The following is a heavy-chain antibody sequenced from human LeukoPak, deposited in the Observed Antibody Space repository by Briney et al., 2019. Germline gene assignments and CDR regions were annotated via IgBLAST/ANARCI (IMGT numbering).Heavy chain of an antibody. D-gene: IGHD1-26*01. V-gene: IGHV3-30*02. Sequence: GGSLRLSCAASGFTFSSYGMHWVRQAPGKGLEWVAFIRYDGSNKYYADSVKGRFTISRDNSKNTLYLQMNSLRAEDTAVYYCAREREGGSYLGAFDYWGQGTLVTVSS. J-gene: IGHJ4*02. CDR1: GFTFSSYG. CDR2: IRYDGSNK. CDR3: AREREGGSYLGAFDY.